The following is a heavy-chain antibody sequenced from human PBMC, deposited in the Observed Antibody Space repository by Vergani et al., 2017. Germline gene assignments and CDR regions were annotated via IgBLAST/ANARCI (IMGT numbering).Heavy chain of an antibody. V-gene: IGHV4-38-2*02. CDR2: AYHRGKS. Sequence: QVQLKESGPGLVKPSETLSLTCTVSNFFISSNAYYWGWIRQPPGRGLEWIGSAYHRGKSYYNPSLKSRVIISIDTSKNQFSLNLRSVTAADTAIYYCARVTWIQQWLHWFDPWGQGTLVTVSS. CDR1: NFFISSNAYY. CDR3: ARVTWIQQWLHWFDP. J-gene: IGHJ5*02. D-gene: IGHD5-18*01.